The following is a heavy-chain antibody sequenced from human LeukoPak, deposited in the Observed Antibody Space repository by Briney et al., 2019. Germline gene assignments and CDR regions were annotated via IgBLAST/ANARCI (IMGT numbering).Heavy chain of an antibody. D-gene: IGHD3-22*01. J-gene: IGHJ4*02. Sequence: ASVRVSCKASGYTFTSYGISWVRQAPGQGLEWMGWISVYNGNTNYAQKLQGRVTMTTDTSTSTAYMELRSLRSDDTAVYYCARMYYDSSGYYSYFDYWGQGTLVTVSS. CDR1: GYTFTSYG. CDR3: ARMYYDSSGYYSYFDY. V-gene: IGHV1-18*01. CDR2: ISVYNGNT.